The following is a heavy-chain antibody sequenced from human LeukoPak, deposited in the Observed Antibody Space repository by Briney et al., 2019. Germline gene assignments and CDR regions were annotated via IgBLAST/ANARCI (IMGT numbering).Heavy chain of an antibody. D-gene: IGHD3-10*01. Sequence: GGSLRLSCAASGFTFSDYYMSWVRQAPGKGLEWVAVISYDGSDKYYVDSVKGRFTISRDNSKNTLYLQMNSLRAEDTAVYYCTKDWLAQVRGVIYWYFDLWGRGTLVTVSS. CDR1: GFTFSDYY. CDR3: TKDWLAQVRGVIYWYFDL. CDR2: ISYDGSDK. J-gene: IGHJ2*01. V-gene: IGHV3-30*18.